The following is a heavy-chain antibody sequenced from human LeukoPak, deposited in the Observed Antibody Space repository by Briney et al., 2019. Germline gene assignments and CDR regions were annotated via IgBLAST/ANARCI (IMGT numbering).Heavy chain of an antibody. J-gene: IGHJ4*02. CDR2: INPNSGGT. D-gene: IGHD3-16*01. CDR3: ARRVGGRGELDY. CDR1: GYTFTGYY. Sequence: GASVKVSCKASGYTFTGYYIHWVRQAPGQGLEWMGWINPNSGGTKYAQKFQGRVTMTRDTSISTAYMELSRLRSDDTAMYYCARRVGGRGELDYWGQGTLVTVSS. V-gene: IGHV1-2*02.